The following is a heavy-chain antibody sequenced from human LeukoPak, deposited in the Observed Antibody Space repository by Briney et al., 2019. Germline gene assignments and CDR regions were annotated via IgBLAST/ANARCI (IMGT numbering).Heavy chain of an antibody. V-gene: IGHV4-39*01. Sequence: PSETLSLTCTVSGGSISSSSYYWGWIRQPPGKGLEWIGSIYYSGSTYYNPSLKSRVTISVDTSKNQFSLKLSSVTAADTAVYYCAREMATIKYQDPSGLFDYWGQGTLVTVSS. J-gene: IGHJ4*02. D-gene: IGHD5-24*01. CDR1: GGSISSSSYY. CDR2: IYYSGST. CDR3: AREMATIKYQDPSGLFDY.